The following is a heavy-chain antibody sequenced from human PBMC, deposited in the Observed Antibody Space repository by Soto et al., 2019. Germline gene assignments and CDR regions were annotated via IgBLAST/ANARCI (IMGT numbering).Heavy chain of an antibody. J-gene: IGHJ3*02. D-gene: IGHD4-17*01. CDR2: ISYSGTT. V-gene: IGHV4-4*02. Sequence: QVHLQESGPGLVKPSGTLSLSCAVSGVSFSSSNWWTWVRQPPGRGLEWIGQISYSGTTVYNSSLESRLSISVDRSKTVFSLMLNSVTAADTAIYFCARSASTVTPWMEREEAFDIWGQGTMVTVSP. CDR1: GVSFSSSNW. CDR3: ARSASTVTPWMEREEAFDI.